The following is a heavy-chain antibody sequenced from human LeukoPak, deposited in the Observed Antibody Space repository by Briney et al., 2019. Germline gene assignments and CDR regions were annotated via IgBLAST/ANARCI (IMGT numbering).Heavy chain of an antibody. V-gene: IGHV3-30-3*01. CDR1: GFTFSSYA. J-gene: IGHJ5*02. CDR3: ARPETTSPSNWFDP. D-gene: IGHD1-7*01. CDR2: ISYDGSEK. Sequence: PGGSLRLSCAASGFTFSSYAMHWVHQAPGKGLEWVALISYDGSEKYYADSVKGRFTISRDNSKNTLYLQMNSLRPEDSAVYYCARPETTSPSNWFDPWGQGTLVTVSS.